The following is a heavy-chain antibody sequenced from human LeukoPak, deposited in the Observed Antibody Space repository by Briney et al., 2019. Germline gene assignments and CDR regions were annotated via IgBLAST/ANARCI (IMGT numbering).Heavy chain of an antibody. CDR3: ARGEAPRGAFDI. Sequence: SETLSLTCTVSGGSISSYYWSWIRQPPGKGLEWIGYIYYSGSTNYNPSLKSRVTISVDTSKNQFSLKLSSVTAADTAVYYCARGEAPRGAFDIWGQGTMVTVSS. CDR1: GGSISSYY. CDR2: IYYSGST. V-gene: IGHV4-59*12. J-gene: IGHJ3*02.